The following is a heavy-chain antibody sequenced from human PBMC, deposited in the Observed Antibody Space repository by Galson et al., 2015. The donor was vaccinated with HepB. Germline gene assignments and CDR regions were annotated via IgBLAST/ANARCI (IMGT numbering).Heavy chain of an antibody. V-gene: IGHV3-23*01. CDR1: GFTFSSYA. Sequence: SLRLSCAASGFTFSSYAMSWVRQAPGKGLEWVSAISGSGGSTYYADSVKGRFTISRDNSKNTLYLQMNSLRAEDTAVYYCAKDQARSITIFGVVADYWGQGTLVTVSS. CDR2: ISGSGGST. CDR3: AKDQARSITIFGVVADY. J-gene: IGHJ4*02. D-gene: IGHD3-3*01.